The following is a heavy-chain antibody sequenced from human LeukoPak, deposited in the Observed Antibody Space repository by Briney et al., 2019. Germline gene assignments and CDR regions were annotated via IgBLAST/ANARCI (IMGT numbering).Heavy chain of an antibody. D-gene: IGHD2-2*02. V-gene: IGHV1-69*13. J-gene: IGHJ1*01. CDR2: IIPIFGTA. Sequence: ASVKVSCKASGGTFSSYAISWVRQAPGQGLEWMGGIIPIFGTANYAQKLQGRVTITADESTSTAYMELSSPRSEDTAVYYCASRCGSTSCYTGFQHWGQGTLVTVSS. CDR1: GGTFSSYA. CDR3: ASRCGSTSCYTGFQH.